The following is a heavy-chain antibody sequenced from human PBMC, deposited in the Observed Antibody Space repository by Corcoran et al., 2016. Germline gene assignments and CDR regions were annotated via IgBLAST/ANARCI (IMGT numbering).Heavy chain of an antibody. CDR3: AGDGQGSSWLNWFDP. CDR2: IYYSGST. CDR1: GGSISSSSYY. D-gene: IGHD6-13*01. Sequence: QLQLQESGPGLVKPSETLSLTCTVSGGSISSSSYYWGWIRQPPGKGLEWIGSIYYSGSTYYNPSLKSRVTISVDTSKNQFSLKLSSVTAGDTAGYYCAGDGQGSSWLNWFDPWGQGTLVTVSS. J-gene: IGHJ5*02. V-gene: IGHV4-39*07.